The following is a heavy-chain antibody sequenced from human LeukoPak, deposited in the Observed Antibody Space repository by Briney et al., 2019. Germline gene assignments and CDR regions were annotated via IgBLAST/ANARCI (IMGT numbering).Heavy chain of an antibody. J-gene: IGHJ5*01. D-gene: IGHD6-13*01. V-gene: IGHV3-30-3*01. CDR1: GFTFSNHA. CDR2: ISYEGSSQ. CDR3: ARDSSSSSWFTNNWFDS. Sequence: GGSLRLSCAASGFTFSNHAMHWVRQAPGKGLDWVALISYEGSSQYYADSVKGRFTISRDNSKNTLYLQMNSLRGEDTAVYYCARDSSSSSWFTNNWFDSRGQGTLVTVSS.